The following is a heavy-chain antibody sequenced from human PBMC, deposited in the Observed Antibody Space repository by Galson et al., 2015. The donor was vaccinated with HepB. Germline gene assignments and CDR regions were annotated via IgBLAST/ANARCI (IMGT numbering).Heavy chain of an antibody. D-gene: IGHD5-24*01. V-gene: IGHV3-74*01. CDR1: GFTFSSYW. Sequence: SLRLSCAASGFTFSSYWMHWVRQAPGKGLVWVSRINSDGTSRHYADSVKGRFAISRDNAKNTLYLQMNSLRAEDTAVYYCASFCEMAAASVDYYYYYMDVWGKGTTVTGSS. CDR3: ASFCEMAAASVDYYYYYMDV. CDR2: INSDGTSR. J-gene: IGHJ6*03.